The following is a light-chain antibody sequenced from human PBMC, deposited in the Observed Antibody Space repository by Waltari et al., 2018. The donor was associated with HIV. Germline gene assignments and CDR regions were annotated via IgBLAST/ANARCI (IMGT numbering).Light chain of an antibody. CDR1: TGAVTSSSY. V-gene: IGLV7-43*01. Sequence: VVTQEPSLTVSPGGTVTLTCTSSTGAVTSSSYASWSQQKPGQAPRPLIYSADKRHSWTPAHFSGSLLGAKAALTLFGAQPEDEEDYFCLLYYGGRQPTWVFGGGTKLTV. CDR3: LLYYGGRQPTWV. CDR2: SAD. J-gene: IGLJ3*02.